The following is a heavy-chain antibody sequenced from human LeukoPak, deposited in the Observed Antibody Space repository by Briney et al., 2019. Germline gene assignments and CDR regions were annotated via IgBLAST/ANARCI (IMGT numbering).Heavy chain of an antibody. J-gene: IGHJ5*02. CDR3: ARGEPYYYGSGNGPGSGWFDP. Sequence: SETLSLTCAVYGGSFSGHYWSWIRQPPGKGLEWIGEINHSGSTNYNPSLKSRVTISVDTSKNQFSLKLTSVTAADTAVYYCARGEPYYYGSGNGPGSGWFDPWGQGTLVTVSS. CDR2: INHSGST. CDR1: GGSFSGHY. V-gene: IGHV4-34*01. D-gene: IGHD3-10*01.